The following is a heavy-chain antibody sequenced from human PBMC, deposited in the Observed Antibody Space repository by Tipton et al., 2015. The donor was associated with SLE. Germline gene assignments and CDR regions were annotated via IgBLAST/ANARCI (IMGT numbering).Heavy chain of an antibody. D-gene: IGHD3-10*01. CDR1: GGSISSHY. J-gene: IGHJ4*02. CDR2: IYYSGST. CDR3: ARVSYYGSGRDFDY. Sequence: LRLSCTVSGGSISSHYWSWIRQPPGKGLEWIGYIYYSGSTNYNPSLKSRVTISVDTSKNQFSLKLSSVTAADTAVYYCARVSYYGSGRDFDYWGQGTLVTVSS. V-gene: IGHV4-59*11.